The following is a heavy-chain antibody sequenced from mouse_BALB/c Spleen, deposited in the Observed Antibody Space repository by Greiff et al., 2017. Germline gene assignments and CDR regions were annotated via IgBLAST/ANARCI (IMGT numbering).Heavy chain of an antibody. CDR3: ACYYDYSGYYAMDY. CDR2: IDPANGNT. D-gene: IGHD2-4*01. V-gene: IGHV14-3*02. CDR1: GFNIKDTY. Sequence: EVQLQHSGAELVKPGASVKLSCTASGFNIKDTYMHWVKQRPEQGLEWIGRIDPANGNTKYDPKFQGKATITADTSSNTAYLQLSSLTSEDTAVYYCACYYDYSGYYAMDYWGQGTSVTVAS. J-gene: IGHJ4*01.